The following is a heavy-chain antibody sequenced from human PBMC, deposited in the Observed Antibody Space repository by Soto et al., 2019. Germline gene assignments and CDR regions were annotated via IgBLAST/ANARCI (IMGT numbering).Heavy chain of an antibody. CDR1: GGSFTSNNW. V-gene: IGHV4-4*02. CDR2: IYRTGST. Sequence: SEVLSLPCAVSGGSFTSNNWWTWVRQPPGQGLEWIGEIYRTGSTNYNPSLKSRVTISLDKSENQFSLKVTSLTAADTAVYYCASRDPGTSVDYWGQGTLVPVSS. J-gene: IGHJ4*02. CDR3: ASRDPGTSVDY. D-gene: IGHD1-7*01.